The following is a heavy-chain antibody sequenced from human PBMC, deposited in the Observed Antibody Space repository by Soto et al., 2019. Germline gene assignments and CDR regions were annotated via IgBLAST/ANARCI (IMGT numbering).Heavy chain of an antibody. CDR3: SRERHLNSPADAFEL. J-gene: IGHJ3*01. D-gene: IGHD1-7*01. V-gene: IGHV1-2*02. Sequence: QVHLVQSGAEVKKPGASVKVSCMASGYNFIAQNIHRVPQAPGLGLEWMRKMNPNSGGSGYAQEFPGRVTVTRDTSIATVDMELTSIRSDDTAVYYCSRERHLNSPADAFELWVQATVVIVSS. CDR2: MNPNSGGS. CDR1: GYNFIAQN.